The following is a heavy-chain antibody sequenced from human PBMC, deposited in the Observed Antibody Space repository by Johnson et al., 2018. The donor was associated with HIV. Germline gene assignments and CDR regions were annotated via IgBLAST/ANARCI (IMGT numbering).Heavy chain of an antibody. CDR2: INQDGSEK. CDR1: GFTFSNYW. Sequence: EVQLVESGGGVVQPGRSLRLSCTASGFTFSNYWMSWVRQAPGKGLEWVANINQDGSEKYFVDSVKGRFTISRDNAKNSLYLQMNSLRAEDTAVYYCARGGYCGGDCYDGVAFDIWGQGTMVTVSS. V-gene: IGHV3-7*02. CDR3: ARGGYCGGDCYDGVAFDI. D-gene: IGHD2-21*02. J-gene: IGHJ3*02.